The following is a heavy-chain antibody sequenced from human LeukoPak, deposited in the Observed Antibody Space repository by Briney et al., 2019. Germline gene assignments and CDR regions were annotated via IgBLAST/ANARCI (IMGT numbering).Heavy chain of an antibody. Sequence: PSETLSLTCTVSGYSISSGYYWGWIRQPPGKGLEWIGSIYYSGSTYYNPSLKSRVTISIDTSKNQFSLKLSSVTAADTAVYYCARDLPGQYGFDIWGQGTMVTVSS. CDR1: GYSISSGYY. CDR2: IYYSGST. D-gene: IGHD1-14*01. V-gene: IGHV4-38-2*02. J-gene: IGHJ3*02. CDR3: ARDLPGQYGFDI.